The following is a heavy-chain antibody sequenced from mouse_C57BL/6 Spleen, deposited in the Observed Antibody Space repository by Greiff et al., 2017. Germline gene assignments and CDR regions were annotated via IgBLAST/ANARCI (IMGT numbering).Heavy chain of an antibody. D-gene: IGHD2-3*01. Sequence: VQLKASGPELVKPGASVKISCKASGYSFTDYNLNWVKQSNGKSLEWIGVINPNYGTTSYNQKFKGKATLTVDQSSSTAYMQLNSLTSEDSAVYYCARWLLRNYAMDYWGQGTSVTVSS. CDR2: INPNYGTT. V-gene: IGHV1-39*01. J-gene: IGHJ4*01. CDR3: ARWLLRNYAMDY. CDR1: GYSFTDYN.